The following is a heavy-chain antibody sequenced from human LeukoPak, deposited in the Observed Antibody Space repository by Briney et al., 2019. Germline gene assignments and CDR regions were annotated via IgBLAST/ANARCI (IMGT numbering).Heavy chain of an antibody. CDR1: GFTFDDYG. Sequence: GGSLRLSCAASGFTFDDYGIHWVRQAPGKGLEWVAFIRKEGTNKYYSDSVKGRFTISRDNSKNTLYLEMNSLRAEDTAVYYCTTPTGPAVIIDYWGPGTLVTVSS. J-gene: IGHJ4*02. CDR2: IRKEGTNK. D-gene: IGHD2-2*01. V-gene: IGHV3-30*02. CDR3: TTPTGPAVIIDY.